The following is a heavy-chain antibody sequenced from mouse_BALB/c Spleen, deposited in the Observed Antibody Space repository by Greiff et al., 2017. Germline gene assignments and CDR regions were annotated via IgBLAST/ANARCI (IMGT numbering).Heavy chain of an antibody. V-gene: IGHV1-87*01. D-gene: IGHD2-4*01. CDR3: AREIYDYDWFAY. CDR1: GYTFTSYW. Sequence: QVHVKQSGAELARPGASVKLSCKASGYTFTSYWMQWVKQRPGQGLEWIGAIYPGDGDTRYTQKFKGKATLTADKSSSTAYMQLSSLASEDSAVYYCAREIYDYDWFAYWGQGTLVTVSA. J-gene: IGHJ3*01. CDR2: IYPGDGDT.